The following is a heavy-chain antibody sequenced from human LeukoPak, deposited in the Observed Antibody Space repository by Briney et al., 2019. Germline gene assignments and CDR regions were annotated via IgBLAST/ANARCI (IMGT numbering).Heavy chain of an antibody. J-gene: IGHJ5*02. CDR3: ARQGDYTAHNWFDP. CDR2: IYTSGST. Sequence: AETLSLTCTVSGGSISSYYWSWIRQPPGKGLEGIGYIYTSGSTNYNPSLKSRVTISVDTSKNQFSLKLSSVTAADTAVYYCARQGDYTAHNWFDPWGQGTLVTVSS. D-gene: IGHD4-11*01. V-gene: IGHV4-4*09. CDR1: GGSISSYY.